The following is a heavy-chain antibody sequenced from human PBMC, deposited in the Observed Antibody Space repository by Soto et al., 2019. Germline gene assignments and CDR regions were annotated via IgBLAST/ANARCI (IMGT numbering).Heavy chain of an antibody. CDR3: ARVREYSSSSLGY. V-gene: IGHV4-34*01. Sequence: SETLSLTCAVYGGSFSGYYWSWIRQPPGKGLEWIGEINHSGSTNYNPSLKSRVTISVDTSKNQFSLKLSSVTAADTAVYYCARVREYSSSSLGYWGKGTLVTVSS. CDR2: INHSGST. CDR1: GGSFSGYY. J-gene: IGHJ4*02. D-gene: IGHD6-6*01.